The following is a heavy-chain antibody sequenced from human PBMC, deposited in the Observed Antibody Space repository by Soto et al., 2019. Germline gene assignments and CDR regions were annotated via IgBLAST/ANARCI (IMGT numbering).Heavy chain of an antibody. CDR1: GDSVSSDITS. CDR3: ARGNAFDV. CDR2: TYYRSKWFH. V-gene: IGHV6-1*01. Sequence: QGQLQQSGPGLVKPSQTLSLTCAISGDSVSSDITSWNWIRQSPSRGLEWLGRTYYRSKWFHDYAASVKSRITINPDTSKNQFSLELNSITPEDTAVYYCARGNAFDVWGQGTVVTVSS. D-gene: IGHD3-10*01. J-gene: IGHJ3*01.